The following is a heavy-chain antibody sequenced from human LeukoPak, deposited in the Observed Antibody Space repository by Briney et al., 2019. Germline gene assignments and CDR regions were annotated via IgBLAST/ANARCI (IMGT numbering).Heavy chain of an antibody. CDR3: TTPRAYDYVWGSYRRLDAFDI. J-gene: IGHJ3*02. V-gene: IGHV3-15*01. D-gene: IGHD3-16*02. CDR2: IKSKTDGGTT. CDR1: GFTFSNAR. Sequence: GGSLRLSCAASGFTFSNARMSWVRQAPGKGLEWVGRIKSKTDGGTTDYAAPVKGRFTISRDDSKNTLYLQMNSLKTEDTAVYYCTTPRAYDYVWGSYRRLDAFDIWGQGTMVTVSS.